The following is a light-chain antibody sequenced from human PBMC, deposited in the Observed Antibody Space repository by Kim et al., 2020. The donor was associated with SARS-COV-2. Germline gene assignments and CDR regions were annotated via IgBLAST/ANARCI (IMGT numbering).Light chain of an antibody. Sequence: QSVLTQPPSASGTPGQRVTISWSGSSSNIGRNYVYWYQQLPGTAPKLLIYRNNQRPSGVPDRFSGSKSGTSASLAISGLRSEDEADYYCAAWDDSLSVVFGGGTQLTVL. V-gene: IGLV1-47*01. J-gene: IGLJ2*01. CDR3: AAWDDSLSVV. CDR1: SSNIGRNY. CDR2: RNN.